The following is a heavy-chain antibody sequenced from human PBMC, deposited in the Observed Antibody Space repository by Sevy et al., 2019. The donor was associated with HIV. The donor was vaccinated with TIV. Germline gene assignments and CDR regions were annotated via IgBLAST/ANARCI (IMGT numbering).Heavy chain of an antibody. CDR3: ARDPAMPPRGY. CDR1: GFGFSNYW. Sequence: GGSLRLSCAASGFGFSNYWMHWVRQVPGKGLVWVSRINSDGSSTSYADFVKGRFTISRDNAENTLYLQMISLRAEDTALYYCARDPAMPPRGYWGQGTLVTVSS. J-gene: IGHJ4*02. V-gene: IGHV3-74*01. D-gene: IGHD2-2*01. CDR2: INSDGSST.